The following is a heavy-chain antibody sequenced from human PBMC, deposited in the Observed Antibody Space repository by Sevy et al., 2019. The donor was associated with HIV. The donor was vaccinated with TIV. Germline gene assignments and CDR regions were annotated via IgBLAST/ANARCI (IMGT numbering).Heavy chain of an antibody. CDR1: GFTFSYYI. Sequence: GGSLRLSCAASGFTFSYYIMNWVRQAPGKGLEWVPSISSGSSYIFYVDSVKGRFTISRDNAKDSLFLQMNSLRAEDTAVYYCARNLDYYASGPPDSWGRGTLVTVSS. J-gene: IGHJ4*02. D-gene: IGHD3-10*01. CDR2: ISSGSSYI. V-gene: IGHV3-21*01. CDR3: ARNLDYYASGPPDS.